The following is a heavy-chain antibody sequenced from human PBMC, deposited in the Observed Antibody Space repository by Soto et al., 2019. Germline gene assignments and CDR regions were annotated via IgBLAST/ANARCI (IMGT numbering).Heavy chain of an antibody. CDR2: ISYDGNNK. V-gene: IGHV3-30*18. D-gene: IGHD3-22*01. CDR1: GFSLSNNG. CDR3: AKGGSGNYLTYYYYYGMDV. J-gene: IGHJ6*02. Sequence: GSLRLSCAASGFSLSNNGMHWVRQAPGKGLEWVAVISYDGNNKYYADSVKGRFTISRDNSKNTVYLEMNNLRAEDTAMYYCAKGGSGNYLTYYYYYGMDVWGQGTTVTVSS.